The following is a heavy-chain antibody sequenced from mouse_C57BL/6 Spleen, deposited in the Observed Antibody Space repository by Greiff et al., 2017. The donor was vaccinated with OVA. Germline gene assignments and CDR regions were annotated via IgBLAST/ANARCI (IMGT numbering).Heavy chain of an antibody. V-gene: IGHV6-3*01. J-gene: IGHJ4*01. CDR1: GFTFSNYW. D-gene: IGHD2-4*01. CDR2: IRLKSDSYAT. Sequence: EVKVVESGGGLVQPGGSMKLSCVASGFTFSNYWMNWVRQSPEKGLEWVAQIRLKSDSYATHYAESVKGRFTISRDDSKSSVYLQMNNLRAEDTGIYYCTEYDYDEAMDYWGQGTSVTVSS. CDR3: TEYDYDEAMDY.